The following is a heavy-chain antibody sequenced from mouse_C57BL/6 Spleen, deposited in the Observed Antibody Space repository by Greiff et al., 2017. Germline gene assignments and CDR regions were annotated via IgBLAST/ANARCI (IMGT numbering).Heavy chain of an antibody. CDR3: ARSAGRSPDFDY. V-gene: IGHV1-55*01. Sequence: VQLQQPGAELVKPGASVKMSCKASGYTFTSYWITWVKQRPGQGLEWIGDIYPGSGSTNYNEKFKSKATLTVDTSSSNTYMQLSSLTSEDSAVYYCARSAGRSPDFDYWGQGTTLTVSS. CDR2: IYPGSGST. J-gene: IGHJ2*01. D-gene: IGHD1-1*01. CDR1: GYTFTSYW.